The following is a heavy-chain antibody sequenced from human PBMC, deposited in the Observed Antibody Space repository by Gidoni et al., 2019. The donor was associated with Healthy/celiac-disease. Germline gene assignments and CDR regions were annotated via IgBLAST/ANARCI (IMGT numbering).Heavy chain of an antibody. CDR2: INHSGST. CDR1: GRSFSGYY. J-gene: IGHJ1*01. Sequence: QLQLQQWGAGLLKPSETLSLTCAVYGRSFSGYYCSCIRQPPGKGLEWIGEINHSGSTNYTPSLKSRFTISVDTSKNQFSLKLSSVTAADTAVYYCARQSWIYDYIWGSYRHTKDRYFQHWGQGTLVTVSS. D-gene: IGHD3-16*02. V-gene: IGHV4-34*01. CDR3: ARQSWIYDYIWGSYRHTKDRYFQH.